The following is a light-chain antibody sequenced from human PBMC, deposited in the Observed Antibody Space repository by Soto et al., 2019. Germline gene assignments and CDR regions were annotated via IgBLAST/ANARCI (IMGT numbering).Light chain of an antibody. CDR3: QQYNNWPRLT. CDR2: GAS. J-gene: IGKJ4*01. V-gene: IGKV3-15*01. Sequence: IVMTQCPASLSVSPGERATLSCRASQSVSSNLAWYQQKPVQAPRLLIYGASTRATGIPTRFSGSGSGTEFTLTISSLQSEDFAVYYCQQYNNWPRLTFGGGTKVDIK. CDR1: QSVSSN.